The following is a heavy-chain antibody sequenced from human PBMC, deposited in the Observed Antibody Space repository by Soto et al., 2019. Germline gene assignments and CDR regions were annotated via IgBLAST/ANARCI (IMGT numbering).Heavy chain of an antibody. J-gene: IGHJ5*02. Sequence: GGSLRLSCAAPGFTFSSYGMSWVRQAPGKGLEWVSGISGSGDSTYYADSVKGRFTISRDNSKNTLYLQINSLRAEDTAVYYCAMGYSYAPFDPRGQGTLVTVSS. V-gene: IGHV3-23*01. D-gene: IGHD5-18*01. CDR3: AMGYSYAPFDP. CDR2: ISGSGDST. CDR1: GFTFSSYG.